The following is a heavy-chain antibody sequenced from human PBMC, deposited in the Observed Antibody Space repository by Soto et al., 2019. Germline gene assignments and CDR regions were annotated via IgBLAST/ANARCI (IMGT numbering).Heavy chain of an antibody. V-gene: IGHV3-23*01. D-gene: IGHD2-21*01. CDR2: ISSTGGTT. Sequence: EVRLLESGGSLEKPGGSLRLSCGASGFTFASYTMAWVRQAPGKGLEWVSMISSTGGTTYYADSVKGLFTSSRHNSRDTLYLQMNSLRADDTAVYYCAKESVVPSARQGGSGGIFESWGQGTQVIVSS. J-gene: IGHJ1*01. CDR1: GFTFASYT. CDR3: AKESVVPSARQGGSGGIFES.